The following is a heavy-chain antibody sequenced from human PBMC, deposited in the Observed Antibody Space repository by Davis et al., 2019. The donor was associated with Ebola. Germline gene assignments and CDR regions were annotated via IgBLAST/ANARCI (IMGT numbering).Heavy chain of an antibody. CDR1: GFTFDDYA. J-gene: IGHJ6*02. CDR3: AREQVVVVAQTNYYYNYGMDV. D-gene: IGHD2-15*01. Sequence: SLKISCAASGFTFDDYAMHWVRQAPGKGLEGVSGISWNRGSKGYADSVKGRFTISRDNAKNSLYLQMNSLRAEDTAVYYCAREQVVVVAQTNYYYNYGMDVWGQGTTVTVSS. V-gene: IGHV3-9*01. CDR2: ISWNRGSK.